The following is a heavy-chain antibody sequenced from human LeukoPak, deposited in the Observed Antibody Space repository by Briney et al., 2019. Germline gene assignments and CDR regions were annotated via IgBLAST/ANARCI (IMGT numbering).Heavy chain of an antibody. CDR2: INPNSGGT. CDR1: GYTSTGYY. V-gene: IGHV1-2*06. CDR3: ARDYSSGWYVGVY. J-gene: IGHJ4*02. D-gene: IGHD6-19*01. Sequence: ASVKVSCKASGYTSTGYYMHWVRQAPGQGLEWMGRINPNSGGTNYAQKFQGRVTMTRDTSISTAYMELSRLRSDDTAVYYCARDYSSGWYVGVYWGQGTLVTVSS.